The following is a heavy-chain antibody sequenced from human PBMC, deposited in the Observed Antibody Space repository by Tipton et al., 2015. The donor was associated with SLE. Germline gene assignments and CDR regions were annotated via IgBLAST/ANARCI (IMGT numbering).Heavy chain of an antibody. D-gene: IGHD1-1*01. Sequence: SLRLSCAASGFTFSSYAMHWVRQAPGKGLEWVAVMSYDGSNKYYADSVKGRFTISRDNSKNTLYLQMNSLRAEDTAVYYCAREGNWNGEFDYWGQGTLVTVSS. CDR2: MSYDGSNK. CDR3: AREGNWNGEFDY. V-gene: IGHV3-30*04. J-gene: IGHJ4*02. CDR1: GFTFSSYA.